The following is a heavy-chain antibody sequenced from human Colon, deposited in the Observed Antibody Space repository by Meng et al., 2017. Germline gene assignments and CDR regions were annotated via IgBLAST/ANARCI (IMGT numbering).Heavy chain of an antibody. CDR2: MNPNSGNT. CDR3: ARRYCSSTSCSRKWFDP. D-gene: IGHD2-2*01. CDR1: GYTFTSYD. Sequence: QGQVVQYGEELKQPGAAVKVSCKASGYTFTSYDINWVRQATGQGLEWMGWMNPNSGNTGYAQKFQGRVTMTRNTSISTAYMELSSLRSEDTAVYYCARRYCSSTSCSRKWFDPWGQGTLVTVSS. V-gene: IGHV1-8*01. J-gene: IGHJ5*02.